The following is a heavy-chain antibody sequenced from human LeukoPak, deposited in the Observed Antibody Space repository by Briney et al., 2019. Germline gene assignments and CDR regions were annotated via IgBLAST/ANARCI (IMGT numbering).Heavy chain of an antibody. V-gene: IGHV4-34*01. J-gene: IGHJ4*02. CDR3: ARGLYDSSGPWPPPQWTTLRNLMGYYYFDY. D-gene: IGHD3-22*01. Sequence: GSLRLSCAASGITFSTYAMNWVRQPPGKGLEWIGEINHSGSTNYNPSLKSRVTISVDTSKNQFSLKLSSVTAADTAVYYCARGLYDSSGPWPPPQWTTLRNLMGYYYFDYWGQGTLVTVSS. CDR2: INHSGST. CDR1: GITFSTYA.